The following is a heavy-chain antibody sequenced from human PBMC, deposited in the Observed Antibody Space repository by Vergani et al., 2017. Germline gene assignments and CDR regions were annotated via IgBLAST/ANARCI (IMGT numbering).Heavy chain of an antibody. Sequence: QVQLVQSGAEVKKPGSSVKVSCKASGGTFSSYAISWVRQAPGQGLEWMGGIIPIFGTANYAQKLQGRVTLTADESTSTAYMELSSLRSEDTAVYYCARDGYCSSTSCRIHYMDVWGKGTTVTVSS. CDR1: GGTFSSYA. D-gene: IGHD2-2*01. CDR3: ARDGYCSSTSCRIHYMDV. J-gene: IGHJ6*03. V-gene: IGHV1-69*13. CDR2: IIPIFGTA.